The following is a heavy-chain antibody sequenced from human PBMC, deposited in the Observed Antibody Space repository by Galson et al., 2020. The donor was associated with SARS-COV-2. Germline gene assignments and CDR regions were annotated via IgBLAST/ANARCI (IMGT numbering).Heavy chain of an antibody. D-gene: IGHD1-26*01. V-gene: IGHV4-31*03. J-gene: IGHJ4*02. CDR3: ANGLGGDY. CDR1: GGSITSDGSY. Sequence: SETLSLTCTVSGGSITSDGSYWSWIRQHPGKGLEWIGYIFYSGFTYYNPSLRCRVTMSLDTSKNQFSLKLNSVTAADTAVYYCANGLGGDYWGQGTLVTVSS. CDR2: IFYSGFT.